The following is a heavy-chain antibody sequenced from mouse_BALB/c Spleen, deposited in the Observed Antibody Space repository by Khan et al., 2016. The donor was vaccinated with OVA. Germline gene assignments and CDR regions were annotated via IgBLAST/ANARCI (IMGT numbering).Heavy chain of an antibody. V-gene: IGHV3-1*02. Sequence: EVQLQESGPDLVKPSQSLSLTCTVTGYSITSGYSWHWIRQFPGNKLEWMGYIYHSGSINYNPSLKSRFSITRDTSKNLFFLQLNSVPTEDTATYYCSRDGNYMDYWGQGTSVTVSS. CDR3: SRDGNYMDY. CDR1: GYSITSGYS. D-gene: IGHD2-1*01. CDR2: IYHSGSI. J-gene: IGHJ4*01.